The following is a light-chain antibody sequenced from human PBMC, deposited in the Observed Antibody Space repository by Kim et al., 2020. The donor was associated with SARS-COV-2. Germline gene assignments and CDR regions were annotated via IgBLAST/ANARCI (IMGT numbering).Light chain of an antibody. J-gene: IGKJ4*01. CDR3: QQSFFTLT. V-gene: IGKV1-39*01. CDR2: ATS. Sequence: DIQMTQSPSSLSASVGDRVTITCRPSQPISSYLNWYQQKPGKAPKLLIYATSTLHSGVPSRFSGSGYGTDFSLTIDGLQPEDFATYYCQQSFFTLTFGGGTKVDIK. CDR1: QPISSY.